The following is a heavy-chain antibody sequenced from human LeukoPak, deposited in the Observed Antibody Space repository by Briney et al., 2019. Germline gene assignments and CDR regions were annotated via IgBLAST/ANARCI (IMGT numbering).Heavy chain of an antibody. D-gene: IGHD3-10*01. CDR2: MYYSGST. V-gene: IGHV4-59*08. CDR3: AGHDYYGSGSYR. CDR1: GGSISSYQ. Sequence: SGTLSLTCTVSGGSISSYQWSWIRQPLGKGLEWIGYMYYSGSTKYNPSLKSRVTISGDTSKNQFSLKLISVTAADAAVYYCAGHDYYGSGSYRWGQGTLVTVSS. J-gene: IGHJ5*02.